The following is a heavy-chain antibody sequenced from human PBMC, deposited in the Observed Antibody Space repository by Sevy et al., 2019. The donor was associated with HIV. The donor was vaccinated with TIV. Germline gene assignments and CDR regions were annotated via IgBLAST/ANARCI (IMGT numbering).Heavy chain of an antibody. Sequence: GGSLRLSCAASGFTFSSYAMHWVCQAPGKGLEWVAVISYDGRNKYYADSVKGRFTISRDNSKNTLYLQMNSLRAEDTAVYYCARDAPVGATTFWFDPWGQGTLVTVSS. J-gene: IGHJ5*02. CDR1: GFTFSSYA. D-gene: IGHD1-26*01. CDR2: ISYDGRNK. CDR3: ARDAPVGATTFWFDP. V-gene: IGHV3-30*04.